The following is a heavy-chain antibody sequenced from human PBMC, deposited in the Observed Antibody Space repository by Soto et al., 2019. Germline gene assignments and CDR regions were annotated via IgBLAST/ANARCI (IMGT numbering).Heavy chain of an antibody. CDR2: IYYSGST. CDR3: ARAELWFGEYNWFDP. J-gene: IGHJ5*02. Sequence: PSETLSLTCTVSGGSISSGGYYWSWIRQHPGKGLEWIGYIYYSGSTYYNPSLKSRVTISVDTSKNQFSLKLSSVTAADTAVYYCARAELWFGEYNWFDPWGQGTLVTVSS. CDR1: GGSISSGGYY. V-gene: IGHV4-31*03. D-gene: IGHD3-10*01.